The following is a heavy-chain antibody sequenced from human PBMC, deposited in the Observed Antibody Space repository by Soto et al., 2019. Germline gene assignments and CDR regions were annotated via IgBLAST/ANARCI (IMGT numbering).Heavy chain of an antibody. D-gene: IGHD2-15*01. CDR1: GYTFTSYY. J-gene: IGHJ6*02. Sequence: ASVKVSCKASGYTFTSYYMHWVRQAPGQGLEWMGIINPSGGSTSYAQKFQGRVTMTRDTSTSTVYMELSSLRSEDTAVYYCARETDCSGGSCYYYYYGMDVWGQGTTVTVSS. CDR3: ARETDCSGGSCYYYYYGMDV. V-gene: IGHV1-46*01. CDR2: INPSGGST.